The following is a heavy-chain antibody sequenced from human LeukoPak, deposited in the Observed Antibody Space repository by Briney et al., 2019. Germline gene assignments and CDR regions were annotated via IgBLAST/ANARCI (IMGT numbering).Heavy chain of an antibody. Sequence: SETLSLTCTVSGGSISSSSHYWGWIRQTPGKGLEWIGSIYYSGSTYYNPSLKSRVTIFVDTSKNQFSLKLSSVTAADTAVYYCARRSGAGYCSGGSCYIDYWGQGTLVTVSS. V-gene: IGHV4-39*01. CDR2: IYYSGST. CDR1: GGSISSSSHY. CDR3: ARRSGAGYCSGGSCYIDY. J-gene: IGHJ4*02. D-gene: IGHD2-15*01.